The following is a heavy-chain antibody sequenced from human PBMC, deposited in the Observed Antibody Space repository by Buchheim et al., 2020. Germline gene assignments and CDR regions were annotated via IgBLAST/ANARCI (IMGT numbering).Heavy chain of an antibody. Sequence: QVQLVESGGGLVKPGGSLRLSCAASGFTFSDYYMVWVRQAPGKGLEWVSYISDDAITTRYADSVMGRFTISRDNAKSQLFLQMNSLRPEDTAVYYCARARGLGPGGYFDLWGRG. CDR2: ISDDAITT. CDR3: ARARGLGPGGYFDL. D-gene: IGHD1-26*01. J-gene: IGHJ2*01. V-gene: IGHV3-11*01. CDR1: GFTFSDYY.